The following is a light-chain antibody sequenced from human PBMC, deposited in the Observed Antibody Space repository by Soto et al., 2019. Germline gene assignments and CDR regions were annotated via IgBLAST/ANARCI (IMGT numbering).Light chain of an antibody. J-gene: IGKJ1*01. CDR1: QSVNAN. Sequence: EVVMTQSPATLSVSPGERATLSCRASQSVNANLAWYQQKPGQAPRLLIHGASNRATGIPARFSGSGFGTAFLLTISSLQAGDFAVYYCQQYNTWLWTCGQVTKVEI. V-gene: IGKV3-15*01. CDR2: GAS. CDR3: QQYNTWLWT.